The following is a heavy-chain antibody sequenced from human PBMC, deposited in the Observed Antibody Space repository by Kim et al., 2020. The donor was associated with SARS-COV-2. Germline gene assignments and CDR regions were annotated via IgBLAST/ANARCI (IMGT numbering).Heavy chain of an antibody. V-gene: IGHV3-30*04. Sequence: GGSLRLSCAASGFTFSGYAIHWVRQAPGKGLEWVAVISCDGSNEYYADSVKGRFTISRDNSKNTLYLQLNILRADDTAVYYCAREIRMYDSSGYYAFFD. CDR3: AREIRMYDSSGYYAFFD. D-gene: IGHD3-22*01. CDR1: GFTFSGYA. CDR2: ISCDGSNE. J-gene: IGHJ4*01.